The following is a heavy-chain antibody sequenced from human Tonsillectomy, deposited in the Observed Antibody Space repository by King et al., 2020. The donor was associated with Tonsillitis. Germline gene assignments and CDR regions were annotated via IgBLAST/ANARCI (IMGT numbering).Heavy chain of an antibody. CDR2: ISYDGSRK. D-gene: IGHD3-10*01. Sequence: HVQLVESGGGVVQPGTSLRLSCAASGFTFTSYGMHWVRQAPGKGLEWVAVISYDGSRKYYAGSVKGRFTVSRDNSQNTVYLQMNSLRVEDTAIYYCAKEGVGWFGEQAFDFWGQGTLVTVSS. V-gene: IGHV3-30*18. J-gene: IGHJ4*02. CDR1: GFTFTSYG. CDR3: AKEGVGWFGEQAFDF.